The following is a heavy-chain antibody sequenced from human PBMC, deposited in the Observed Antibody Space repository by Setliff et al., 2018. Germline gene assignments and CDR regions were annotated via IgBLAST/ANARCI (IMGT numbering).Heavy chain of an antibody. J-gene: IGHJ6*03. D-gene: IGHD3-3*01. CDR1: GDSISPYY. V-gene: IGHV4-59*08. Sequence: SETLSLTCTVSGDSISPYYWNWIRQSPGKGLEWIGYIYSSGTTDYNPSLKSRVTISLDSSRKQFSLEMTSLSAADTAIYYCARARWGGGYYSGDKYYMDVWGKGTTVTVSS. CDR3: ARARWGGGYYSGDKYYMDV. CDR2: IYSSGTT.